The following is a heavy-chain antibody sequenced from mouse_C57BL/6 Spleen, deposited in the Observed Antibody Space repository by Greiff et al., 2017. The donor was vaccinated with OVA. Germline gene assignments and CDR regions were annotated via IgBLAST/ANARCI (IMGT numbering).Heavy chain of an antibody. Sequence: VQLKESGPGLVKPSQSLSLTCSVTGYSITSGYYWNWIRQFPGNKLEWMGYISYDGSNNYNPSLKNRISITRDTSKNQFFLKLNSVTTEDTATYYCARVDSSGSWFAYWGQGTLVTVSA. D-gene: IGHD3-2*02. CDR2: ISYDGSN. CDR3: ARVDSSGSWFAY. J-gene: IGHJ3*01. CDR1: GYSITSGYY. V-gene: IGHV3-6*01.